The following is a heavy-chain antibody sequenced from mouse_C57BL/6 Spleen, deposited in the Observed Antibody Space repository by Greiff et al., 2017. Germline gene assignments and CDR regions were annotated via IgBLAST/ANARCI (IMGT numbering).Heavy chain of an antibody. V-gene: IGHV14-1*01. CDR1: GFNINDYY. Sequence: VQLQQSGAELVRPGASVKLSCTASGFNINDYYMHWVKQRPEQGLEWIGRIDPEDGDTEYAPKFQGKATMTADTSSNTAYLQLSSLTSEDTAVYYCTGYYYGSSLYYFDYWGQGTTLTVSS. J-gene: IGHJ2*01. CDR3: TGYYYGSSLYYFDY. D-gene: IGHD1-1*01. CDR2: IDPEDGDT.